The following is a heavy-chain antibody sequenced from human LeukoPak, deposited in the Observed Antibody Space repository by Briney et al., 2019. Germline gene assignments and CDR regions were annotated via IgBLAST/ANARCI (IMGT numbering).Heavy chain of an antibody. J-gene: IGHJ4*02. Sequence: SVKVSCKASGGTFTNYAINWVRQAPGQGLEWMGRIIPILDVTNYAQKFQGRVTITADQSTSTAYMELSSLRSEDTAVYYCARGVSYYYDSSGYQDPFDYWGQGTLVTVSS. CDR2: IIPILDVT. CDR3: ARGVSYYYDSSGYQDPFDY. D-gene: IGHD3-22*01. V-gene: IGHV1-69*04. CDR1: GGTFTNYA.